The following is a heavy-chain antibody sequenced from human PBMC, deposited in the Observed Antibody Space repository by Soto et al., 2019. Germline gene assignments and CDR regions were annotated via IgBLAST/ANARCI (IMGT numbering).Heavy chain of an antibody. CDR2: IYYSGST. CDR3: ARVPDR. Sequence: KPSETLSLTCSVSGASIYNGGYFWSWIRQSPGKGLEWIGYIYYSGSTYYNPSLKSRVTISVDRSKNQFSLKLSSVTAADTAVYYCARVPDRWGQGTLVTVSS. J-gene: IGHJ5*02. V-gene: IGHV4-30-2*06. CDR1: GASIYNGGYF. D-gene: IGHD2-2*01.